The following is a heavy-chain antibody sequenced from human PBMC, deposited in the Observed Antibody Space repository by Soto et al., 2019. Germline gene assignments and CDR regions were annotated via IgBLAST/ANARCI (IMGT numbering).Heavy chain of an antibody. CDR3: AKDLGGATTEDY. CDR2: ISVSGGTT. Sequence: EVQLLESGGGLVQPGGSLRLSCAASGFSFSSYTMSWVRQAPRKGLEWVSSISVSGGTTHYADSVKGRFSISRDNSKNTLYLQMNSLRAEDTAVYYCAKDLGGATTEDYWGQGTLVTVSS. CDR1: GFSFSSYT. D-gene: IGHD1-26*01. V-gene: IGHV3-23*01. J-gene: IGHJ4*02.